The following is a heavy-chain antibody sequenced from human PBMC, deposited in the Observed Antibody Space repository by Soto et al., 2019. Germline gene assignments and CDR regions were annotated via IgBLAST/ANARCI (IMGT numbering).Heavy chain of an antibody. J-gene: IGHJ4*02. CDR2: ISSDGNNK. V-gene: IGHV3-30-3*01. CDR1: GFTFRNYA. Sequence: LRLSCAASGFTFRNYAINWVRQAPGKGLEWVALISSDGNNKYYANSVKGRFTVSRDNSKNTLSLQMNSLTTEDTAVYYCARDDGPLHYWGQGSLVTVSS. CDR3: ARDDGPLHY. D-gene: IGHD2-8*01.